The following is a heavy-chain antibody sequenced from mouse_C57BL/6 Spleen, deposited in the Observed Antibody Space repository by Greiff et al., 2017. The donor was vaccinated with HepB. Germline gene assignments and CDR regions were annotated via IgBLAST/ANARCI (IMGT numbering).Heavy chain of an antibody. V-gene: IGHV1-64*01. Sequence: VQLQQSGAELVKPGASVKLSCKASGYTFTSYWMHWVKQRPGQGLEWIGMIHPNSGSTNYNEKFKSKATLTVDKSSSTAYMQLSSLTSEDSAVYYCARSTVYYYAMDYWGQGTSVTVSS. CDR1: GYTFTSYW. J-gene: IGHJ4*01. D-gene: IGHD4-1*02. CDR2: IHPNSGST. CDR3: ARSTVYYYAMDY.